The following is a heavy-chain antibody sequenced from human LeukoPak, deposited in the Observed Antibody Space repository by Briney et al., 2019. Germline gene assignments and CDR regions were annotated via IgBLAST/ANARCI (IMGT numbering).Heavy chain of an antibody. V-gene: IGHV4-30-2*01. CDR2: IYHSGST. CDR1: GGSISSGGYY. Sequence: SETLSLTCTVSGGSISSGGYYWSWIRQPPGKGLEWIGYIYHSGSTYYNPSLKSRVTISVDRSKNQFSLKLSSVTAADMAVYYCARGYNWNDNAFDIWGQGTMVTVSS. D-gene: IGHD1-20*01. J-gene: IGHJ3*02. CDR3: ARGYNWNDNAFDI.